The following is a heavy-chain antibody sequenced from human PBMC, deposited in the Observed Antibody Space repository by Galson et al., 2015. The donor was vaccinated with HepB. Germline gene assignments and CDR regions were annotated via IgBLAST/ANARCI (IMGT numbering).Heavy chain of an antibody. CDR3: ARALVSGSYYDFDH. D-gene: IGHD1-26*01. CDR1: GFSVYSNY. V-gene: IGHV3-53*01. J-gene: IGHJ4*02. Sequence: SLRLSCAASGFSVYSNYMSWVRQAPGKGLEWVSVIYSSGSTFYADSVKGRFTISRDNSKNTIYLQMNSLRAEDTAVYYCARALVSGSYYDFDHWGQGTLVTVSS. CDR2: IYSSGST.